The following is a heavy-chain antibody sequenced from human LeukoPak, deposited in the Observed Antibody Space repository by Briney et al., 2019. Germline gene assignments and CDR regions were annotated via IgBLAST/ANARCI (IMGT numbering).Heavy chain of an antibody. Sequence: GRSLRLSCAASGFTFDDYAMHWVRQAPGKGLEWVSGISWNSGSIGYADSVKGRFTISRDNAKNSLYLQMNSLRAEDTALYYCAKDYYGSGSYYITYWGQGTLVTVSS. J-gene: IGHJ4*02. CDR3: AKDYYGSGSYYITY. D-gene: IGHD3-10*01. V-gene: IGHV3-9*01. CDR2: ISWNSGSI. CDR1: GFTFDDYA.